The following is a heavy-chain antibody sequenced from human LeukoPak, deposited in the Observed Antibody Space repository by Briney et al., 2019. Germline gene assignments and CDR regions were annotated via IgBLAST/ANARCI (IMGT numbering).Heavy chain of an antibody. CDR1: GYTFTSCG. V-gene: IGHV1-18*01. J-gene: IGHJ3*02. CDR2: ISAYNGNT. CDR3: ARGRAFGPRWELLWAFDI. Sequence: ASVKVSCKASGYTFTSCGISWVRQAPGQGLEWMGWISAYNGNTNYAQKLQGRVTMTTDTSTSTAYMELRSLRSDDTAVYYCARGRAFGPRWELLWAFDIWGQGTMVTVSS. D-gene: IGHD1-26*01.